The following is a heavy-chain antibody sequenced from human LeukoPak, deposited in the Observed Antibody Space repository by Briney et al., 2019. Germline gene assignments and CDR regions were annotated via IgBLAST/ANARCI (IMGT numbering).Heavy chain of an antibody. CDR2: IYYSGYT. D-gene: IGHD3-10*01. CDR1: GGSITTYY. V-gene: IGHV4-59*01. Sequence: SETLSLTCSVSGGSITTYYWSWIRQPPGKGLEWIGCIYYSGYTNYKSSLKSRVTISVDTSKNQFSLKLSSVTAADTAVYYCARTTMVRGTYYMDVWGKGTTVTVSS. J-gene: IGHJ6*03. CDR3: ARTTMVRGTYYMDV.